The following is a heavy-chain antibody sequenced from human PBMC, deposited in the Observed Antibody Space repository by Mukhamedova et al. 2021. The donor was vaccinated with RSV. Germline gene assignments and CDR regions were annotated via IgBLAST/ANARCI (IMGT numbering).Heavy chain of an antibody. V-gene: IGHV3-66*03. CDR3: AREPMTHGYFDL. Sequence: WGTTYYADSVKGRFTISRDNSKNTLYLQMNSLRAEDTAVYYCAREPMTHGYFDLWGRGTLVTVSS. CDR2: WGTT. J-gene: IGHJ2*01.